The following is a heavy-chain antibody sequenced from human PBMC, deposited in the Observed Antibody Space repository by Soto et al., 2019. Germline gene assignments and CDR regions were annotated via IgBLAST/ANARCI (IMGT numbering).Heavy chain of an antibody. V-gene: IGHV3-11*01. CDR2: ISSSGSTI. CDR3: ASEGGFSSTICPSGQYYMDV. J-gene: IGHJ6*03. D-gene: IGHD2-2*01. Sequence: QVQLVESGGGLVKPGGSLRLSCAASGFTFSDYYMSWIRQAPGKGLEWVSYISSSGSTIYYADSLKGRFTISRDNAKNSLYVQMNSLRAEDPAVYYCASEGGFSSTICPSGQYYMDVWGKGNTVTVSS. CDR1: GFTFSDYY.